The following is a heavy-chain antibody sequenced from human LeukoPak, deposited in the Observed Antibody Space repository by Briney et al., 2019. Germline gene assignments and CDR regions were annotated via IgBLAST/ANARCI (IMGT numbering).Heavy chain of an antibody. CDR2: INHSGST. Sequence: PSETLSLTCAVYGGSFSGYYWSWIRQPPGKGLEWIGEINHSGSTNYNPSLKSRVTISVDTSKNQFSLKLSSVTAADTAVYYCATLTFGGVIAPLDYWGQGTLVTVSS. CDR1: GGSFSGYY. V-gene: IGHV4-34*01. CDR3: ATLTFGGVIAPLDY. D-gene: IGHD3-16*02. J-gene: IGHJ4*02.